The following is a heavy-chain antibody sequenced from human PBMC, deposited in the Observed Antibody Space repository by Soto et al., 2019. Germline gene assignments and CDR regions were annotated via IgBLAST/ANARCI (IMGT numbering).Heavy chain of an antibody. Sequence: ASVKVSCKASGGTFSSYTISWVRQAPGQGLEWMGRIIPILGRANYAQKFQGRVTITADNSTSTAYMELSRLRSEVTFVYYCARVYYYDSSGPLGPWGQGTLVTVSS. J-gene: IGHJ5*02. V-gene: IGHV1-69*08. CDR1: GGTFSSYT. D-gene: IGHD3-22*01. CDR2: IIPILGRA. CDR3: ARVYYYDSSGPLGP.